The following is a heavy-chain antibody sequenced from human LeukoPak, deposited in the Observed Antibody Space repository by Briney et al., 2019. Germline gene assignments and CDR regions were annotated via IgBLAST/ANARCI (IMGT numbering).Heavy chain of an antibody. D-gene: IGHD4-17*01. V-gene: IGHV3-23*01. Sequence: GGSLRLSCAASGFTFSSHAISWVRQAPGKGLEWVSAISGSGGSTYYADSVKGRFTISRDNSKNTLYLQMNSLRAEDTAVYYCAKDYYGDYNFDYWGQGTLVTVSS. CDR1: GFTFSSHA. CDR3: AKDYYGDYNFDY. J-gene: IGHJ4*02. CDR2: ISGSGGST.